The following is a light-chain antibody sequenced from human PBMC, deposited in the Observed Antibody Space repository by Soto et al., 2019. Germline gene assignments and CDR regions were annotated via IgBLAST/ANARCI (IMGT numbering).Light chain of an antibody. V-gene: IGKV3D-20*02. CDR3: QQRSDWRIT. J-gene: IGKJ5*01. CDR2: GAS. Sequence: EIVLTQSPGTLSLSPGERATLSCRASQSVSNNYLAWYQQKPGQAPRLLIYGASNRATGIPARFSGSVSGTDGTITISSLETEDGAVYYCQQRSDWRITFGQGTRLEIK. CDR1: QSVSNNY.